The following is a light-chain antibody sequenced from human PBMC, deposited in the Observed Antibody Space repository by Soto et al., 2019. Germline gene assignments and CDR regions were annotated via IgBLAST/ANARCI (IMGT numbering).Light chain of an antibody. J-gene: IGKJ1*01. CDR2: GAS. CDR1: QSISRY. Sequence: TQSPATLSASVGDRVTITCRASQSISRYLNWYQQKPGKAPKILIYGASTLQSGVPSRFSGSGSGTDFTVTISSLQPEDFATYYCQQYNSYWTFGQGTKVDIK. V-gene: IGKV1-39*01. CDR3: QQYNSYWT.